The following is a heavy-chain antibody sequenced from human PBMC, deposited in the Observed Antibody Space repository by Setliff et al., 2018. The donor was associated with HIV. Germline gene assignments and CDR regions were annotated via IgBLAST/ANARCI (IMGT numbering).Heavy chain of an antibody. CDR3: ARMPATGSRGPDYYMDV. Sequence: ASVKVSCKASGYTFTNYDINWVRQAAGQGLEWLGWVSPNRRNTGYAQKFQGRLIITRNSAISTVYMELSGLTSNDTAIYYCARMPATGSRGPDYYMDVWG. CDR1: GYTFTNYD. D-gene: IGHD1-1*01. V-gene: IGHV1-8*03. CDR2: VSPNRRNT. J-gene: IGHJ6*03.